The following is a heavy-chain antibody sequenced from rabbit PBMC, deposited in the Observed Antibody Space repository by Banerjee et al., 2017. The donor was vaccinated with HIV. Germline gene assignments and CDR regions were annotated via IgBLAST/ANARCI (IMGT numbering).Heavy chain of an antibody. Sequence: QAPGKGLEWIACIYTGNSGSTYYASWAKGRFTISKTSWTTVTLQMTSLTAADTATYFCARGSNYYAFNLWGPGTLVTVS. CDR3: ARGSNYYAFNL. D-gene: IGHD8-1*01. V-gene: IGHV1S40*01. CDR2: IYTGNSGST. J-gene: IGHJ4*01.